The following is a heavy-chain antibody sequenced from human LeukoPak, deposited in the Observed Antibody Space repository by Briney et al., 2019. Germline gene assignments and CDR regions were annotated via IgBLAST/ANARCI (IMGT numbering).Heavy chain of an antibody. CDR3: AKVIAHLSYAMDV. D-gene: IGHD2-15*01. J-gene: IGHJ6*02. CDR1: GFTFDDYA. V-gene: IGHV3-9*01. Sequence: GRSLRLSCAASGFTFDDYAMHWVRHPPGKGLEWVAGISRDSRVTGYADSVKGRFTISRDSGEKFVYLQMNSLRTEDTALYYCAKVIAHLSYAMDVWGQGTTVTVPS. CDR2: ISRDSRVT.